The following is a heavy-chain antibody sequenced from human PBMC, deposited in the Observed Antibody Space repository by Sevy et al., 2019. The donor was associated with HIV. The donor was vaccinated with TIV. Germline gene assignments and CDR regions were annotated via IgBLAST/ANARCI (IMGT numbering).Heavy chain of an antibody. J-gene: IGHJ4*02. CDR3: ARGGYYYDNAAYYAFDS. CDR2: IWSDGAYQ. CDR1: GFTFSNYA. Sequence: GGSLRLSCAASGFTFSNYAMNWVRQAPGKGLEWVAIIWSDGAYQYHGDSVKGRFTISRDNSKNTLYLQMNSLRVEDTAVYYCARGGYYYDNAAYYAFDSWGQGTLVTVSS. D-gene: IGHD3-22*01. V-gene: IGHV3-33*08.